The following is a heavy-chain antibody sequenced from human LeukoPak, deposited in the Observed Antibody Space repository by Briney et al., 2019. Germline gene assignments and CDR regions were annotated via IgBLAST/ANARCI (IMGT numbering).Heavy chain of an antibody. CDR2: IKSKTDGGTT. V-gene: IGHV3-15*01. J-gene: IGHJ4*02. D-gene: IGHD3-22*01. Sequence: GGSLRLSCAASGFTFSNAWMSWVRQAPGKGLEWVGRIKSKTDGGTTDYAAPVKGRFTISRDDSKNTLYLQMNSLKTEDTAVYYCTTRNYYDSSGYYYTLWDYWGQGTLVTVAS. CDR1: GFTFSNAW. CDR3: TTRNYYDSSGYYYTLWDY.